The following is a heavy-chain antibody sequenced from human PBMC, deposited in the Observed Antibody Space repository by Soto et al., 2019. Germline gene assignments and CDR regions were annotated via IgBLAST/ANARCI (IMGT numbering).Heavy chain of an antibody. J-gene: IGHJ6*02. V-gene: IGHV3-30*18. D-gene: IGHD3-3*01. CDR1: GFTFSSYG. CDR3: AKNGDFVSYYYYYGMDV. Sequence: GGSLRLSCAASGFTFSSYGMHWVRQAPGKGLEWVAVISYDGSNKYYADSVKGRFTISRDNSKNTLYLQMNSLRAEDTAVYYCAKNGDFVSYYYYYGMDVWGQGTTVTVSS. CDR2: ISYDGSNK.